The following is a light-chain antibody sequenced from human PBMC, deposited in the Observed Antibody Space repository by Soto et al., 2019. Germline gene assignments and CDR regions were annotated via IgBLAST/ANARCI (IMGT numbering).Light chain of an antibody. Sequence: EIVLTQSPGTLSLSPGERATLSCRASQTVTHNYLAWYQQKPGQAPRLLIYGVFSRATGIPDRFSGSGSGTDFALTISRLEPEDFAVYYCQQYADSVLTFGPGTKVDIK. V-gene: IGKV3-20*01. CDR1: QTVTHNY. CDR3: QQYADSVLT. CDR2: GVF. J-gene: IGKJ3*01.